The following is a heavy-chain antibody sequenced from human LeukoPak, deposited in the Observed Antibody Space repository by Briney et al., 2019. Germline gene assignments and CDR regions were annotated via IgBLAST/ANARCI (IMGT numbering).Heavy chain of an antibody. CDR3: ARRSLGPYCSSTGCYPGPAYYFDY. CDR2: IYYSGST. D-gene: IGHD2-2*01. J-gene: IGHJ4*02. V-gene: IGHV4-39*01. Sequence: PSETLSLTCTVSGGSISSSSYYWGWIRQPPGKGLEWIGSIYYSGSTHYNPSLKSRVTISVDTSKNQFSLKLSSVTAADTAVYYCARRSLGPYCSSTGCYPGPAYYFDYWGQGTLVTVSS. CDR1: GGSISSSSYY.